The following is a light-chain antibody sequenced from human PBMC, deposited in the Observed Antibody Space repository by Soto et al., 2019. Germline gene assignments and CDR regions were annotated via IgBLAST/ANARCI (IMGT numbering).Light chain of an antibody. Sequence: EIVLTQSPATLSLSPGERATLSCRASQSVSSYLAWYQQKPGQAPRLLIYDASNRATGIPARFSGSGSGTDFTLTISSLEPEDFAVYYCQQGSNWPPGLNFGGGTKVDIK. CDR3: QQGSNWPPGLN. CDR2: DAS. CDR1: QSVSSY. J-gene: IGKJ4*01. V-gene: IGKV3-11*01.